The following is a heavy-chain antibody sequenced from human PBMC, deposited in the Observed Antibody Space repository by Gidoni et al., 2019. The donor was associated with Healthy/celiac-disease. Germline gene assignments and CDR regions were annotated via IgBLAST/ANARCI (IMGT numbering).Heavy chain of an antibody. Sequence: QVQLQESGPGLVKPSETLSLTCTVSGGSICSYYWSWIRQPPGKGLEWIGYIYYSGSTNYTPSLKSRVTISVDTSKNQFSLKLSSVTAADTAVYYCARAYIIRPNRPSLGDVVVPAASWFDPWGQGTLVTVSS. CDR1: GGSICSYY. CDR3: ARAYIIRPNRPSLGDVVVPAASWFDP. J-gene: IGHJ5*02. V-gene: IGHV4-59*01. CDR2: IYYSGST. D-gene: IGHD2-2*01.